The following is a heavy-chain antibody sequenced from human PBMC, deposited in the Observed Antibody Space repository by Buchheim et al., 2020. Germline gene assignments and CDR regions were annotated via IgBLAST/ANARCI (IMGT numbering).Heavy chain of an antibody. CDR3: ARDNGAQLGPPQY. CDR1: GIGIRYAA. V-gene: IGHV3-9*01. D-gene: IGHD2-8*01. J-gene: IGHJ4*02. CDR2: INWSGDDI. Sequence: EVNLVESGGGLVRPDRSVRLSCVVSGIGIRYAAMHWVRQSPGKGLEWVAGINWSGDDIHYAETVKGRFIISRDNARSSLFLQMSSLTSDDTALYFCARDNGAQLGPPQYWGRGTL.